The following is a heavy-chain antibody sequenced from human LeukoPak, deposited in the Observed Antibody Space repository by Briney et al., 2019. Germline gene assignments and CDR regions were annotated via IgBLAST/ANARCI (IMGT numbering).Heavy chain of an antibody. CDR3: ANRGLPRTDY. CDR2: ISGSGGST. J-gene: IGHJ4*02. D-gene: IGHD2-21*02. V-gene: IGHV3-23*01. Sequence: GRSLRLSCAASGFTFSSYAMHWVRQAPGKGLEWVSAISGSGGSTYYADSVKGRFTISRDNSKNTLYLQMNSLRAEDTAVYYCANRGLPRTDYWGQGTLVTVSS. CDR1: GFTFSSYA.